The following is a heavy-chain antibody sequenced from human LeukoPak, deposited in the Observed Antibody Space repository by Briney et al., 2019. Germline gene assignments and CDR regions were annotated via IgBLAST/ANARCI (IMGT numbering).Heavy chain of an antibody. V-gene: IGHV3-7*01. Sequence: GGSLRLSCAASGFRFSSFWMGWVRQAPGKGLDWVANINQNGGVKHYVDSVKGRFTISRDNAKNSLYLQKTSLRADDTAVYYCATSDDAAGTSWGQGTLVTVSS. D-gene: IGHD6-25*01. J-gene: IGHJ5*02. CDR1: GFRFSSFW. CDR3: ATSDDAAGTS. CDR2: INQNGGVK.